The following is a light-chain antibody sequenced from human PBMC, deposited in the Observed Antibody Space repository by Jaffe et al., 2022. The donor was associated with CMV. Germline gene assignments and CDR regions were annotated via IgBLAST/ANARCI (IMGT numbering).Light chain of an antibody. V-gene: IGLV3-19*01. CDR2: DKN. CDR1: SLRNYY. CDR3: NSRDSSGYHVV. Sequence: SSELTQDPAVSVALGQTVRITCQGDSLRNYYATWYQQKPGQAPVLVIYDKNNRPSGIPDRFSGSSSGNTASLTITGAQAEDEADYYCNSRDSSGYHVVFGGGTKLTVL. J-gene: IGLJ2*01.